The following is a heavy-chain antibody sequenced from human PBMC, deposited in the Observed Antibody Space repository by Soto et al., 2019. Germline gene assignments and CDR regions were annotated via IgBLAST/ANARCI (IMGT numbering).Heavy chain of an antibody. CDR1: GGSISIGGYY. CDR2: IYYSGIT. Sequence: SETLSLTCTFSGGSISIGGYYWSWIRQHPGKGLEWIGYIYYSGITYYNPSLKSRVTISVDTSKNQFSLKLSSVTAADTAVYYCARDRDSSGYSPFDYWGQGTLVTVSS. V-gene: IGHV4-31*03. D-gene: IGHD3-22*01. J-gene: IGHJ4*02. CDR3: ARDRDSSGYSPFDY.